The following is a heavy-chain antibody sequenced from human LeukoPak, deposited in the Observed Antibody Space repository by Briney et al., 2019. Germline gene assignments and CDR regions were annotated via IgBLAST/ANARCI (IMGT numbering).Heavy chain of an antibody. J-gene: IGHJ6*03. V-gene: IGHV4-39*01. D-gene: IGHD3-3*01. CDR1: GGSISSSSYY. CDR2: IYYSGST. Sequence: SETLSLTCTVSGGSISSSSYYWGWIRQPPGKGLEWIGSIYYSGSTYYNPSLKSRVTISVDTSKNQFSLKLSSVTAADTAVYYCARHFSTRQRGYDFWSGYQGYYYMDVWGKGTTVTVSS. CDR3: ARHFSTRQRGYDFWSGYQGYYYMDV.